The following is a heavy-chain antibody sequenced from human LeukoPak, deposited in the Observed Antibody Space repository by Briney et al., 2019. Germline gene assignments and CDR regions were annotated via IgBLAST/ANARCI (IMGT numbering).Heavy chain of an antibody. CDR3: ARGGGAMADY. CDR2: IKQDGSEK. Sequence: GGSLRLSCAASGFTFSSHWMSWVRQAPGKGLEWVANIKQDGSEKYYVDSVKGRFTISRDNAKNSLYLQMNSLRAEDTAVYYCARGGGAMADYWGQGTLVTVSS. CDR1: GFTFSSHW. J-gene: IGHJ4*02. V-gene: IGHV3-7*01. D-gene: IGHD2-2*01.